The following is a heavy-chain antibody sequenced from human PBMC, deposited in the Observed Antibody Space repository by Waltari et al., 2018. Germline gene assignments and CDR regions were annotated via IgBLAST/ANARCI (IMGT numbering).Heavy chain of an antibody. V-gene: IGHV1-69*05. CDR1: GGTFSSYS. Sequence: QVQLVQSGAEVRKPGSSVKVSCRASGGTFSSYSITWVRQAPGHGLEWMGGIITPIFAEPEYAQKVQGRLTITTDASTTTAYMEWSSLTSEDTAVYYCARGTYEFAWGASWDVWGEGTTVTVSS. D-gene: IGHD3-16*01. CDR3: ARGTYEFAWGASWDV. CDR2: IITPIFAEP. J-gene: IGHJ6*04.